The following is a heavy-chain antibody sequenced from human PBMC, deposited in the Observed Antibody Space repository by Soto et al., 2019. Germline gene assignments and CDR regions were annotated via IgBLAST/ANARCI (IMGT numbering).Heavy chain of an antibody. Sequence: SETLSLTCTVSGGSISSSSYYWGWIRQPPGKGLEWIGSIYYSGSTYYNPSLKSRVTISVDTSKNQFSLKLSSVTAADTAVYYCARTQDDYGDDAFDIWGQGTMVTVSS. V-gene: IGHV4-39*01. J-gene: IGHJ3*02. CDR1: GGSISSSSYY. CDR2: IYYSGST. CDR3: ARTQDDYGDDAFDI. D-gene: IGHD4-17*01.